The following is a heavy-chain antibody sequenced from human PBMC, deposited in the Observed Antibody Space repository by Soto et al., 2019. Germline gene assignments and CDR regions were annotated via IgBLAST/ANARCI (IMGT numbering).Heavy chain of an antibody. D-gene: IGHD3-22*01. Sequence: SETLSLTCTVSGSSTNSSGYYWGWIRQPPGKGLEWIGSIYYGVSTYYNPSLNSRVTLSIDMTNNHVSLILNSVTAADTAVYYCARVGPWVPYYYDSSPYTFENWFDPWGQGTLVTVSS. CDR2: IYYGVST. CDR1: GSSTNSSGYY. CDR3: ARVGPWVPYYYDSSPYTFENWFDP. V-gene: IGHV4-39*02. J-gene: IGHJ5*02.